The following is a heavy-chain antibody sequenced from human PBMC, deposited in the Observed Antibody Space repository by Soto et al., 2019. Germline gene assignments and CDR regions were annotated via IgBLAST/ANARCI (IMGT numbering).Heavy chain of an antibody. CDR2: ISSNGGTT. V-gene: IGHV3-64D*06. CDR1: GFTVSSYA. CDR3: VKDPGAVTGDEYFQH. Sequence: GGSLRLSCSASGFTVSSYAMHWVRHAPGKGLEYASGISSNGGTTYYVDSVKGRFTISRDNSKNTLYLQMSSLRAEDTAVYYCVKDPGAVTGDEYFQHWGLGTLVTVSS. J-gene: IGHJ1*01. D-gene: IGHD6-19*01.